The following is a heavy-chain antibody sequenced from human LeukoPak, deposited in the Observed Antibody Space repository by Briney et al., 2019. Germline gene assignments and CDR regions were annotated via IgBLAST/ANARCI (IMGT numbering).Heavy chain of an antibody. CDR2: IIPIFGTA. CDR3: ARKMGATDFDY. Sequence: GASVKVSCKASGGTFSSYAISWVRQAPGQGLEWMGGIIPIFGTANYAQKFQGRVTITTDESTSTAYMELRSLRSDDTAVYYCARKMGATDFDYWGQGTLVTVSS. V-gene: IGHV1-69*05. J-gene: IGHJ4*02. CDR1: GGTFSSYA. D-gene: IGHD1-26*01.